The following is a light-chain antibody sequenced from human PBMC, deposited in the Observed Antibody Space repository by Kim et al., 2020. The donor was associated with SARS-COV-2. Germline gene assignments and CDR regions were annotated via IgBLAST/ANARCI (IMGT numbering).Light chain of an antibody. CDR1: QSVSSSY. CDR3: QQYGSSPPWT. CDR2: GAS. V-gene: IGKV3-20*01. Sequence: PGERATLSCRASQSVSSSYLAWYQQKPGQAPRLLIYGASSRATGIPDRFSGSGSGTDFTLTISRLEPEDFAVYYCQQYGSSPPWTFGQGTNV. J-gene: IGKJ1*01.